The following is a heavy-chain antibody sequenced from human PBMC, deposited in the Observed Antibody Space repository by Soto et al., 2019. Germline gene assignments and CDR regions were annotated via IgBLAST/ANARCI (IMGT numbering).Heavy chain of an antibody. CDR2: IRNKANSYAT. Sequence: GGSLRLSCAASGFTFSGSAMHWVRQASGKGLEWVGRIRNKANSYATAYAASVKGRFTISRDDSKNTAYLQMNSLKTEDTAVYYCTRNWDYRNDYWGQGTLVTVSS. J-gene: IGHJ4*02. CDR1: GFTFSGSA. CDR3: TRNWDYRNDY. D-gene: IGHD1-7*01. V-gene: IGHV3-73*01.